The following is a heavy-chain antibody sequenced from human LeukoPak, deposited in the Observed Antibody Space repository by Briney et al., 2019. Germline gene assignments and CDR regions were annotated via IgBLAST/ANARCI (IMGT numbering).Heavy chain of an antibody. V-gene: IGHV3-7*05. CDR3: ARTLCIAAHFDF. Sequence: GGSLRLSCAVSGFTFRSYWMTWVRQAPGKGLEWVANIKQDRGEKYYVDSVKGRFSISRDNVKNSLYLKMDSLRAEDTAVCYCARTLCIAAHFDFWGQGTLVTVSS. CDR2: IKQDRGEK. J-gene: IGHJ4*02. D-gene: IGHD6-6*01. CDR1: GFTFRSYW.